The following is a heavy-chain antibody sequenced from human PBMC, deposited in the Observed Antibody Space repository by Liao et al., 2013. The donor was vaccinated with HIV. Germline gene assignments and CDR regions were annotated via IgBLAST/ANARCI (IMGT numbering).Heavy chain of an antibody. Sequence: QVQLQESGPGLVKPSETLSLTCTVSGGSISSYYWTWIRQPAGKGLEWIGHIYTSGSTNYNPSLKSRVTMSVDTSKNQFSLKLTSVTAADTAVYYCARSLTSGYPLYYYYYMDVWGKGTTVTVSS. J-gene: IGHJ6*03. V-gene: IGHV4-4*07. D-gene: IGHD5-12*01. CDR2: IYTSGST. CDR1: GGSISSYY. CDR3: ARSLTSGYPLYYYYYMDV.